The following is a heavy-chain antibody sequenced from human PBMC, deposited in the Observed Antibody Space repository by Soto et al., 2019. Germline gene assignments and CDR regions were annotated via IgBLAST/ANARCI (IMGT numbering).Heavy chain of an antibody. CDR1: GYTFTSYG. D-gene: IGHD1-26*01. CDR2: ISADNGNT. CDR3: ARTEVGATLNDFDY. Sequence: QVQLVQSGAEVKKPGASVKVSCKASGYTFTSYGITWVRQAPGQGLEWMGWISADNGNTNHAQKFQDRVTLTTDTSTTTAYMELRSLRSDDTAVYYCARTEVGATLNDFDYWGQGTLVTVSS. V-gene: IGHV1-18*01. J-gene: IGHJ4*02.